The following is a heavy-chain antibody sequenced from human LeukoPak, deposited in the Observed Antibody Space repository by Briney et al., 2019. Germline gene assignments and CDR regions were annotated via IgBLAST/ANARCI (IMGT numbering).Heavy chain of an antibody. CDR2: INPSGGST. CDR3: ARGPYGSGSYSSEYFQN. CDR1: GYTFTSYY. D-gene: IGHD3-10*01. Sequence: ASVKVSCKASGYTFTSYYMHWVRQARGQGLEWMGIINPSGGSTSYAQKFQGRVTMTRDTSTSTVYVELSSLRSEDTAVYYCARGPYGSGSYSSEYFQNWGQGTLVTVSS. J-gene: IGHJ1*01. V-gene: IGHV1-46*01.